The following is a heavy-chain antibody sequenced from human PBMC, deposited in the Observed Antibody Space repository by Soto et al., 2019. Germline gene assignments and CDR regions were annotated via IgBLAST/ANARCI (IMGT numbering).Heavy chain of an antibody. CDR3: AHRLGTNRLKGYCRSTSCYAGWFDP. CDR2: IYWDDDK. J-gene: IGHJ5*02. Sequence: QITLKESGPTLVKPTQTLTLTCTFSGFSLSTSGVGVGWIRQPPGKALEWLALIYWDDDKRYSPSLKSRLTITKDTSKNQVVLTMTYMDPVDTATYYCAHRLGTNRLKGYCRSTSCYAGWFDPWGQGTLVTVSS. CDR1: GFSLSTSGVG. V-gene: IGHV2-5*02. D-gene: IGHD2-2*01.